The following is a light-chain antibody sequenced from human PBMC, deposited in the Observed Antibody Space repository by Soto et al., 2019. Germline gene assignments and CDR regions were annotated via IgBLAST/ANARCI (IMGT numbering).Light chain of an antibody. CDR3: MQGTRWPGT. CDR1: QSLVFSDGNTF. J-gene: IGKJ2*01. CDR2: KVS. V-gene: IGKV2-30*01. Sequence: DVVMTQSPLSLPVTLGQPASISCRSSQSLVFSDGNTFLNWFHQRPGQSPRRLIYKVSNRDSGVPERFSGSGSGTDFTLKISRVEAEDVGVYYCMQGTRWPGTFGQGTKLEIK.